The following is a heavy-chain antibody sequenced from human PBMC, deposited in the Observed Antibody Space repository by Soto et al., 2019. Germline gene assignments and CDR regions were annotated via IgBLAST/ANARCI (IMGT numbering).Heavy chain of an antibody. J-gene: IGHJ4*02. CDR2: ISYDGSNK. CDR1: GFTFSSYG. V-gene: IGHV3-30*18. CDR3: AKDSPNVLQLWLVNPEYGDYSPKEPLG. Sequence: GGSLRLSCAASGFTFSSYGMHWVRQAPGKGLEWVAVISYDGSNKYYADSVKGRFTISRDNSKNTLYLQMNSLRAEDTAVYYCAKDSPNVLQLWLVNPEYGDYSPKEPLGWGQGTLVTVSS. D-gene: IGHD5-18*01.